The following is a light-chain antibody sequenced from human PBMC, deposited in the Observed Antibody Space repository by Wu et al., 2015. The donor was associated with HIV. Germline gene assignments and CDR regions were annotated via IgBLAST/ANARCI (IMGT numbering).Light chain of an antibody. CDR3: QQYGNSPFT. Sequence: EILLTQSPGTLSVSAGERATLSCRASQSVSSAYLGWYQQKPGQAPRLLIFGTSTRATGIPDRFSGSGSVTDFTLTIDRLEPEDSAVYYCQQYGNSPFTFGPGTQSEIK. J-gene: IGKJ3*01. CDR2: GTS. V-gene: IGKV3-20*01. CDR1: QSVSSAY.